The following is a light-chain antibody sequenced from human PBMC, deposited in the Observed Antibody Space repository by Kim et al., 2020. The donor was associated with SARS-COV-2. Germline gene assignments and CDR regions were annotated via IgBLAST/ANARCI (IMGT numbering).Light chain of an antibody. J-gene: IGLJ2*01. CDR3: NSRDSSGNHLEV. Sequence: GQTVRITFQGDSLRSYYASWYQQKPGQAPVLVIYGKNNRPSGIPDRFSGSSSGNTASLTITGAQAEDEADYYCNSRDSSGNHLEVFGGGTQLTVL. CDR2: GKN. CDR1: SLRSYY. V-gene: IGLV3-19*01.